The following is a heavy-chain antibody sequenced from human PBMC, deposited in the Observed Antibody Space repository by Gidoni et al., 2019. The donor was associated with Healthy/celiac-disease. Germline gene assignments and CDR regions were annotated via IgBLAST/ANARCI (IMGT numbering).Heavy chain of an antibody. J-gene: IGHJ4*02. CDR1: GGSVSSGSYY. CDR2: IYYSGST. CDR3: ARWQLGSHVDY. V-gene: IGHV4-61*01. D-gene: IGHD6-6*01. Sequence: QVQLQESGPGLVKPSETLSLTCTVSGGSVSSGSYYWSWIRQPPGKGLEWIGYIYYSGSTNYNPSLKSRVTISVDTSKNQFSLKLSSVTAADTAVYYCARWQLGSHVDYWGQGTLVTVSS.